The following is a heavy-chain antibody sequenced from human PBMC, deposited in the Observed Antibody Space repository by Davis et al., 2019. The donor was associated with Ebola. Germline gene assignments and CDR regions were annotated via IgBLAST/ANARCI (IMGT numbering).Heavy chain of an antibody. CDR3: ARAIVVVPTAMQDYYYYGMDV. CDR2: ISYSGTT. CDR1: GGSFSSSTYY. J-gene: IGHJ6*04. V-gene: IGHV4-39*01. D-gene: IGHD2-2*01. Sequence: SETLSLTCTVSGGSFSSSTYYWGWIRQPPGRGLEWIGSISYSGTTHYNPSLKSRVTMSVGTSKNQFSLKLSSVTAADTAVYYCARAIVVVPTAMQDYYYYGMDVWGKGTTVTVSS.